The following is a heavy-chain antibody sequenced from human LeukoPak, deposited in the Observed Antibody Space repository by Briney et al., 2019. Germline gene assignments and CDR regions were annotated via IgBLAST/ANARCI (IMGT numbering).Heavy chain of an antibody. D-gene: IGHD6-19*01. CDR1: GFTFSSYE. CDR3: ARDASALY. Sequence: GGSLRLSCAASGFTFSSYEMNWVRQAPGKGLEWVSYISSSGSTIYYADSVKGRFTISRDNARDSLCLQMNSLRDDDTSVYFCARDASALYWGRGTLVTVSS. J-gene: IGHJ4*02. CDR2: ISSSGSTI. V-gene: IGHV3-48*03.